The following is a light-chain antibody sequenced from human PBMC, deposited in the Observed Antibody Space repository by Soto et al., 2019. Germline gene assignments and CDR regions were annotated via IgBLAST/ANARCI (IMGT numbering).Light chain of an antibody. J-gene: IGKJ1*01. V-gene: IGKV3-15*01. Sequence: EVVMTQAPATLSVSPGEIATLSCRASQRVSSNLAWYQQKPVQAPRLLIYGSSTSATGIPARFSVSASATEFTLTISSLQSEDFAVYYCQQYHNLRSFGRGTKVDIK. CDR2: GSS. CDR3: QQYHNLRS. CDR1: QRVSSN.